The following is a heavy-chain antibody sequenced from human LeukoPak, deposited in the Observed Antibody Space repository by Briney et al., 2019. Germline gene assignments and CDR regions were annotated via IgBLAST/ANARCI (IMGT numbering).Heavy chain of an antibody. D-gene: IGHD3-22*01. Sequence: ASVKVSCKASGYTFTSYGISWVRQAPGQGLEWMGWISAYNGNTNYAQKLQGRVTMTTDTSTSAAYMELRSLRSDDTAVYYCATTINYYDSSGHYYNWFDPWGQGTLVTVSS. CDR3: ATTINYYDSSGHYYNWFDP. V-gene: IGHV1-18*01. CDR1: GYTFTSYG. J-gene: IGHJ5*02. CDR2: ISAYNGNT.